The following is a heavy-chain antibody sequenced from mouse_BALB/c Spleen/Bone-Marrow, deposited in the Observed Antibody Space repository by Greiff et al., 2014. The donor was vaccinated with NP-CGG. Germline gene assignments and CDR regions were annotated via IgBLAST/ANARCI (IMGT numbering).Heavy chain of an antibody. V-gene: IGHV5-17*02. CDR3: ARDVPLYDVGYFDY. CDR2: ISSGSSTI. J-gene: IGHJ2*01. Sequence: DVQLVESGGGLVQPGGSRKLSCAASGFTFSSFGMHWVRQAPEAGLEWVAYISSGSSTIYYADTVKGRFTISRDNPKNTLFLQMTSLRSEDTAMYYCARDVPLYDVGYFDYWGQGTTLTVSS. CDR1: GFTFSSFG. D-gene: IGHD2-14*01.